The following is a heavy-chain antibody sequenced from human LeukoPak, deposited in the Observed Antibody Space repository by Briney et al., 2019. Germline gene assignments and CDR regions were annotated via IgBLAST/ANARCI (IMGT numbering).Heavy chain of an antibody. CDR3: ARRNKADTINYFDY. V-gene: IGHV1-2*06. CDR1: GYTFTGYY. D-gene: IGHD2-21*01. Sequence: ASVKVSCKASGYTFTGYYIHWVRQAPGQGLEWMGRINPNNGDTQYTQKFQDRVTMTRDTSISTAYMELSRLRSDDTAVYYCARRNKADTINYFDYWGQGTLVTVSS. CDR2: INPNNGDT. J-gene: IGHJ4*02.